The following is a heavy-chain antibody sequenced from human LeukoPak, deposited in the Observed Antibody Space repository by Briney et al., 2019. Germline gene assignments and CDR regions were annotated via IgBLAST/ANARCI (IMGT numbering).Heavy chain of an antibody. CDR2: ISSSSSYI. CDR3: ARGAIDSSWYYFDY. V-gene: IGHV3-21*01. CDR1: GFTFSSYS. J-gene: IGHJ4*02. D-gene: IGHD6-13*01. Sequence: GGSLRLSCAASGFTFSSYSMNWVRQAPGKGLEWVSSISSSSSYIYYADSVKGRFTISRDNAKNSLYLQMNSLRAEDTAVHYCARGAIDSSWYYFDYWGQGTLVTVSS.